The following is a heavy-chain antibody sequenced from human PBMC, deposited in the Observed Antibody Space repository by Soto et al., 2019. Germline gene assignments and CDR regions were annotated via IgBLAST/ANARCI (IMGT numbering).Heavy chain of an antibody. D-gene: IGHD4-17*01. CDR2: IIPVFGTA. J-gene: IGHJ6*02. CDR3: ARGDATKIVVTTYYAMDV. V-gene: IGHV1-69*12. CDR1: GGSLSNYG. Sequence: QVQLVQSGAEVKKPGSSVKVSCKASGGSLSNYGISWVRQAPGQGLEWMGGIIPVFGTANYGQKFQGRVTGNADESTNIVYMDVTSLRSEDTAVYYCARGDATKIVVTTYYAMDVWGQGTTVTVAS.